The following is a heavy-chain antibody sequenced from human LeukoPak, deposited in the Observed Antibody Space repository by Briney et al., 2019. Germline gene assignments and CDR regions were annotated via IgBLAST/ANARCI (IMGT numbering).Heavy chain of an antibody. CDR3: AKDPRYSYGY. J-gene: IGHJ4*02. D-gene: IGHD5-18*01. CDR2: ISGGGGST. CDR1: GFTFSSYG. V-gene: IGHV3-23*01. Sequence: GGSLRLFCAASGFTFSSYGMSWVRQAPGKGLEWVSGISGGGGSTYYADSVKGRFAISRDNSKNTLYLQMNSLRAEDTAVYYCAKDPRYSYGYWGQGTLVTVSS.